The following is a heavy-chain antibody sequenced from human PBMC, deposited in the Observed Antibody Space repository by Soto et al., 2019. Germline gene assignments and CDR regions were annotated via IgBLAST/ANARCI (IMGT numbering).Heavy chain of an antibody. CDR1: GFTFSSYW. J-gene: IGHJ6*02. Sequence: LRLSCAASGFTFSSYWMSWVRQAPGKCLEWVANIKQDGSEKYYVDSVKGRFTISRDNAKNSLYLQMNSLRAEDTAVYYCARVELLWFGELLYHYYYYGMDVWGQGTTVTVSS. CDR3: ARVELLWFGELLYHYYYYGMDV. CDR2: IKQDGSEK. V-gene: IGHV3-7*01. D-gene: IGHD3-10*01.